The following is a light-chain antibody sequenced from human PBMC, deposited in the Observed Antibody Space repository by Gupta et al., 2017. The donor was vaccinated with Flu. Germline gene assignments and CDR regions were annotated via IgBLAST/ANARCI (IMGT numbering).Light chain of an antibody. Sequence: TISCTGTTRDVGGYNYVSWYQQHPGKAPKLVIYEVSNRPSGVSNRFSGSKSGNTASLTISGLQAEDEADYYCSSFTSSGTLVLFGGGTKLTVL. CDR3: SSFTSSGTLVL. CDR1: TRDVGGYNY. V-gene: IGLV2-14*01. CDR2: EVS. J-gene: IGLJ2*01.